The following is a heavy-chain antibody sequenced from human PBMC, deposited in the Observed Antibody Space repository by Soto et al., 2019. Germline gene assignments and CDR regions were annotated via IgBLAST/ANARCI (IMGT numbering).Heavy chain of an antibody. CDR3: ARVVMNLWFGDSDY. CDR2: INPNSGGT. V-gene: IGHV1-2*02. CDR1: GYTFTGYY. Sequence: ASVKVSCTASGYTFTGYYMHWVRQAPGQGLEWMGWINPNSGGTNYAQKFQGRVTMTRDTSISTAYMELSRLRSDDTAVYYCARVVMNLWFGDSDYWGQGTLVTVSS. J-gene: IGHJ4*02. D-gene: IGHD3-10*01.